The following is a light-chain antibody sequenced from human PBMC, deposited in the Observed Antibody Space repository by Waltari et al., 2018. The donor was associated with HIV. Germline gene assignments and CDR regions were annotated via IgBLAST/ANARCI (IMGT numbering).Light chain of an antibody. J-gene: IGLJ2*01. CDR2: WNS. Sequence: QSVLTQPPSVSGAPGQRVTISCTGSSSNIGAGYDVHWYQQVPGTAPKLLIFWNSSQPSGVPDRFSGSKSATSASLAITGLQAEDEADYYCQSYDSSLSVVIFGGGTKLTVL. CDR3: QSYDSSLSVVI. CDR1: SSNIGAGYD. V-gene: IGLV1-40*01.